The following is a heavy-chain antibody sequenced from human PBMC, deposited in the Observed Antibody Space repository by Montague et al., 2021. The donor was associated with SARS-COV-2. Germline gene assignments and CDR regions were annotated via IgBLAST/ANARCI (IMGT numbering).Heavy chain of an antibody. D-gene: IGHD5-12*01. Sequence: SLRLSCAASGFTFSSYAMHWVRQAPGKGLEWVAVISYDGSDKYYADSVKGRFTISRDNSKNTLYLQVNSLRAEDTAVYYCARDSVLIVATIETLGFDYWGQGTLVTVSS. J-gene: IGHJ4*02. CDR2: ISYDGSDK. V-gene: IGHV3-30*04. CDR1: GFTFSSYA. CDR3: ARDSVLIVATIETLGFDY.